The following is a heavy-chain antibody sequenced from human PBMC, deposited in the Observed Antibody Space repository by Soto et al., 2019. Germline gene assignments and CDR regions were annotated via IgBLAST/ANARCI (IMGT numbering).Heavy chain of an antibody. CDR2: ISAYNGNT. CDR1: GYTFTSYG. D-gene: IGHD2-15*01. J-gene: IGHJ1*01. V-gene: IGHV1-18*01. CDR3: ARDRLDCSGGSCYFLFQH. Sequence: ASVKVSCKASGYTFTSYGISWVRQAPGQGLEWMGWISAYNGNTNYAQKLQGRVTMTTDTSTSTAYMELRSLRSDDTAVYYRARDRLDCSGGSCYFLFQHWGQGTLVTVSS.